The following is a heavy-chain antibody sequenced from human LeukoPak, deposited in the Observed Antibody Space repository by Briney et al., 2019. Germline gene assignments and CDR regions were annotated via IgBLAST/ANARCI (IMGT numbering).Heavy chain of an antibody. D-gene: IGHD6-13*01. Sequence: PGGSLRLSCVVSEFTLSDYSMNWVRQAPGKRLEWLSYISSGGITDYADSVKGRFTISRDNSKDTLYLQMNSLRAEDTAVYYCAKDSRIPAGGTEPSDYWGQGTLVTVSS. J-gene: IGHJ4*02. CDR1: EFTLSDYS. CDR2: ISSGGIT. V-gene: IGHV3-23*01. CDR3: AKDSRIPAGGTEPSDY.